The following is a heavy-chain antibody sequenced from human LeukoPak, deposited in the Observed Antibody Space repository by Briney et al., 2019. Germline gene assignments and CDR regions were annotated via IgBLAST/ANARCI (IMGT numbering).Heavy chain of an antibody. Sequence: ASVKVSCKASGYTFTDYYMHWVRQAPGQGLEWLGWINPNSGGTNYAQKFQGRVTMTRDTSITTAYMEVSRLRSDDTAVCYCATMGATNFDHWGQGTLVTVSS. D-gene: IGHD1-26*01. V-gene: IGHV1-2*02. CDR3: ATMGATNFDH. CDR2: INPNSGGT. CDR1: GYTFTDYY. J-gene: IGHJ4*02.